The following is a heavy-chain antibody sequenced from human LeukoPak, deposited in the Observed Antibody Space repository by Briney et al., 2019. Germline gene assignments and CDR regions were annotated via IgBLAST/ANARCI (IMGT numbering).Heavy chain of an antibody. Sequence: EPGGSLRLSCTGSGFTFGDYAMSWFRQAPGKGLEWVSFIRSKAYGGTTEYAASVKGRFTISRDDSKSIAYLQMISLKTEDTAVYYCTRSQGEAYCGGDCYCYWGQGTLVTVSS. CDR2: IRSKAYGGTT. CDR3: TRSQGEAYCGGDCYCY. V-gene: IGHV3-49*03. CDR1: GFTFGDYA. D-gene: IGHD2-21*02. J-gene: IGHJ4*02.